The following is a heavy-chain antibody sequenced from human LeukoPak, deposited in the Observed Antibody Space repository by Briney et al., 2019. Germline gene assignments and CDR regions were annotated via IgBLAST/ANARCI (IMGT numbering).Heavy chain of an antibody. D-gene: IGHD5-12*01. CDR3: ARGRLNH. V-gene: IGHV3-7*01. Sequence: GGSLRLSCAASGFTFSNYWMTWVRQTPGKGLEWMAIIKQDGSEKYYVDSVKGRFTISRDNAKNSLYLQMNSLSAEDTAVYYYARGRLNHWGQGTLLTVSS. CDR1: GFTFSNYW. CDR2: IKQDGSEK. J-gene: IGHJ5*02.